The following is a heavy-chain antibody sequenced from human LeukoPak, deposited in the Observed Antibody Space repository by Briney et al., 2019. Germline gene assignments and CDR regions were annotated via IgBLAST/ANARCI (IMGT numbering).Heavy chain of an antibody. D-gene: IGHD3-22*01. CDR3: ARGGDYYDSSGDFDY. V-gene: IGHV4-39*07. Sequence: SETLSLTCTVSGGSISSSSYYWGWIRQPPGKGLEWIGSIYYSGSTYYNPSLKSRVTISVDTSKNQFSLKLSSVTAADTAVYYCARGGDYYDSSGDFDYWGQGTLVTVSS. CDR2: IYYSGST. CDR1: GGSISSSSYY. J-gene: IGHJ4*02.